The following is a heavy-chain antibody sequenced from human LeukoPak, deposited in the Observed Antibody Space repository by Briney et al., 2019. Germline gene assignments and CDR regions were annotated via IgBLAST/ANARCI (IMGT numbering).Heavy chain of an antibody. CDR2: ISGYNGNT. D-gene: IGHD1-26*01. CDR1: GYTFTSYS. Sequence: GASVKVSCKASGYTFTSYSINWVRQAPEQGLEWMGWISGYNGNTKYAQKVQGRVTMTTDTSTSTAYMELRSLRSDDTAVYYCARGLGGSGSYFLTFDYWGQGTLVTVSS. J-gene: IGHJ4*02. V-gene: IGHV1-18*01. CDR3: ARGLGGSGSYFLTFDY.